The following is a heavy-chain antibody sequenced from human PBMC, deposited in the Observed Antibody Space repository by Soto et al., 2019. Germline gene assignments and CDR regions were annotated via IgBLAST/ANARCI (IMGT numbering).Heavy chain of an antibody. J-gene: IGHJ5*02. D-gene: IGHD2-2*02. CDR1: GFTISSYW. V-gene: IGHV3-74*01. Sequence: EVQLVESGGGLVQPGGALRLSCAASGFTISSYWMHWVRQVPGKGLVWVSRINSDGSSTSYADSVRGRFTIYRDNAKNTPYRQMNILRAEDTAVYYCARDQYTAAFDPWGQGTLVTVSS. CDR2: INSDGSST. CDR3: ARDQYTAAFDP.